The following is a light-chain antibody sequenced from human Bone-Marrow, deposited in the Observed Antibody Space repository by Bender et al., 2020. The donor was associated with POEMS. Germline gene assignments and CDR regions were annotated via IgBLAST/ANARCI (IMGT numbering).Light chain of an antibody. J-gene: IGLJ3*02. CDR2: GYN. V-gene: IGLV1-40*01. CDR1: SSNTGSGYD. CDR3: QSYDNSLGSWV. Sequence: QSVLTQPPSVSGAPGQRVTISCTGSSSNTGSGYDINWYQHLPGTAPKLLIYGYNNRPSGVPDRFSGSKSGTSATLAITGLQAEDVGDYYCQSYDNSLGSWVFGGGTKLTVL.